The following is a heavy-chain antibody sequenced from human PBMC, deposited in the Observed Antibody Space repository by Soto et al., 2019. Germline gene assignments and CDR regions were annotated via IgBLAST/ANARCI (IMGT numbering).Heavy chain of an antibody. CDR2: ISYDGSNK. J-gene: IGHJ6*02. Sequence: GGSLRLSCAASGFIFSTYGMHWVRQAPGRGLEWVAVISYDGSNKYYAGSVKGRFTISRDNSKNTLYLQMNSLRAEDTAVYYCAKDVAAYYYGMDVWGQGTTVTVSS. CDR1: GFIFSTYG. D-gene: IGHD6-13*01. V-gene: IGHV3-30*18. CDR3: AKDVAAYYYGMDV.